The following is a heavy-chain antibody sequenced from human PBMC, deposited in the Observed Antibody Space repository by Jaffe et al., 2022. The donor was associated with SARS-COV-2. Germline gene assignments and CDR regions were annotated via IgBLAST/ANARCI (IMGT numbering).Heavy chain of an antibody. CDR1: GGSISSGSYY. CDR3: ASQLGYSWYGGRFDS. D-gene: IGHD3-10*01. Sequence: QLQLQESGPGLVRPSETLSVTCSVSGGSISSGSYYWGWIRQPPGRGLEWIGSMYYSGSTYHNPSLRSRVTISVDTNKNQFSLKLKSVTAADTAMYYCASQLGYSWYGGRFDSWGQGTLVTVSS. CDR2: MYYSGST. V-gene: IGHV4-39*01. J-gene: IGHJ5*01.